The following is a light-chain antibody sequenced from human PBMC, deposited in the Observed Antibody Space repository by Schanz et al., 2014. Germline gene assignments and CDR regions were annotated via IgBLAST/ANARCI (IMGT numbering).Light chain of an antibody. Sequence: DIQMTQSPSSLSASVGDRVTITCRASQTISNYLNWYQQKPGKAPKLLIYAASSLQSGVPSRFSGSGSGTDFTLTITSLRPEDFATYYCQQSYNTHPLTFGGGTKVEIK. V-gene: IGKV1-39*01. CDR3: QQSYNTHPLT. CDR2: AAS. CDR1: QTISNY. J-gene: IGKJ4*01.